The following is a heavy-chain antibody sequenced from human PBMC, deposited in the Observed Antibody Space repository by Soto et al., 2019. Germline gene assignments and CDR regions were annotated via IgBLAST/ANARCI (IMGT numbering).Heavy chain of an antibody. J-gene: IGHJ6*02. V-gene: IGHV4-59*01. CDR3: ARADSSSWDYYGMDV. CDR2: IYYSGST. Sequence: SETLSLTCTVSGGSISSYYWSWIRQPPGKGLEWIGYIYYSGSTNYNPSLKSRVTISVDTSKNQFSLKLSSVTAADTAVYYCARADSSSWDYYGMDVWGQGTTVIVSS. D-gene: IGHD6-13*01. CDR1: GGSISSYY.